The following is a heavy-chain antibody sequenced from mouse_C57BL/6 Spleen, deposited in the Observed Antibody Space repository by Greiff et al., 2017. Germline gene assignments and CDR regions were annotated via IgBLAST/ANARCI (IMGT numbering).Heavy chain of an antibody. CDR1: GYTFTDYY. CDR3: ARWDYDEDYAMDY. CDR2: IYPGSGNT. J-gene: IGHJ4*01. V-gene: IGHV1-76*01. D-gene: IGHD2-4*01. Sequence: VQRVESGAELVRPGASVKLSCKASGYTFTDYYINWVKQRPGQGLEWIARIYPGSGNTYYNEKFKGKATLTAEKSSSTAYMQLSSLTSEDSAVYFCARWDYDEDYAMDYWGQGTSVTVSS.